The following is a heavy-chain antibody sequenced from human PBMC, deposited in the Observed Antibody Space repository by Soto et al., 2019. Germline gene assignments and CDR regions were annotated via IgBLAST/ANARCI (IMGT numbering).Heavy chain of an antibody. Sequence: QVQLVQSGAEVKKPGASVKVSCKASGYTFTSYDFNWVRQAAGQGLEWMGWMHPYSGNTGYAQKFRGRVTMSRDTYISTAYLELSSLRSDDTAVYYCVRDGGQLGDPNWHFDLWGRGTLVTVST. V-gene: IGHV1-8*01. D-gene: IGHD4-17*01. CDR3: VRDGGQLGDPNWHFDL. CDR2: MHPYSGNT. CDR1: GYTFTSYD. J-gene: IGHJ2*01.